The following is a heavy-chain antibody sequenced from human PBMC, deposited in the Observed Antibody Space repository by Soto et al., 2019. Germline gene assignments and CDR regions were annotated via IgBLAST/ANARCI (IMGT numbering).Heavy chain of an antibody. Sequence: GGSLRLSCAASGFTFSSYGMHWVRQAPGKGLEWVAVIWYDGSKKYYADSVKGRFTISRDNSKNTLYLQMNSLRAEDTAVYYCARDGPSNTNFPEPPNYGMDVWGQGTTVTVSS. J-gene: IGHJ6*02. D-gene: IGHD2-2*01. V-gene: IGHV3-33*01. CDR2: IWYDGSKK. CDR3: ARDGPSNTNFPEPPNYGMDV. CDR1: GFTFSSYG.